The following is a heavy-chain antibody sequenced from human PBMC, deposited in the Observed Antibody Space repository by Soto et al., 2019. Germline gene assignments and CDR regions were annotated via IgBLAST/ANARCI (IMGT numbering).Heavy chain of an antibody. CDR3: ARYYYGSGSYRVGYYYYGMDV. J-gene: IGHJ6*02. D-gene: IGHD3-10*01. CDR2: IIPIFGTA. CDR1: GGTFSSYA. Sequence: QVQLVQSGAEVKKPGSSVKVSCKASGGTFSSYAISWGRQAPGQGLEWMGGIIPIFGTANYAQKFQGRVTITADESTSTAYMELSILRSEDTAVYYCARYYYGSGSYRVGYYYYGMDVWGQGPTVTVSS. V-gene: IGHV1-69*01.